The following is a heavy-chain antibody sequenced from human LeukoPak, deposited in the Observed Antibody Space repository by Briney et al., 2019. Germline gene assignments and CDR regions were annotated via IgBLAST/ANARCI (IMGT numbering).Heavy chain of an antibody. D-gene: IGHD5-18*01. Sequence: GSLRLSCAASGFTVSNNYMNWVRQAPGKGLEWVSVIYSGGSTYYADSVKGRFTISRHNSNNTLYLQMNSLRDEDTAVYYCARETKYGGYSYGFLDYWGQGTPVTVSS. CDR2: IYSGGST. CDR3: ARETKYGGYSYGFLDY. V-gene: IGHV3-53*04. CDR1: GFTVSNNY. J-gene: IGHJ4*02.